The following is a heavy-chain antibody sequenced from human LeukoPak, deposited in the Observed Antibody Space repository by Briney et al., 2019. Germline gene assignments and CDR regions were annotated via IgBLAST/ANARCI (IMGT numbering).Heavy chain of an antibody. CDR2: IYYSGST. D-gene: IGHD4-23*01. Sequence: SETLSLTCTVSGGSISSSSYYWGWIRQPPGKGLEWIGSIYYSGSTYYNPSLKSRVTISVDTSKNQFSLKLSSVTAADTAVYYCARDYGGPPHYYMDVWGKGTTVTVSS. CDR3: ARDYGGPPHYYMDV. CDR1: GGSISSSSYY. J-gene: IGHJ6*03. V-gene: IGHV4-39*07.